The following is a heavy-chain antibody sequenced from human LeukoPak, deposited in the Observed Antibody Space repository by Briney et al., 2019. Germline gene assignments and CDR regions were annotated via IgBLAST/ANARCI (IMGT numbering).Heavy chain of an antibody. CDR1: GFTFSSYW. CDR3: AREGYNWNDGGNWFDP. CDR2: INSDGSST. J-gene: IGHJ5*02. V-gene: IGHV3-74*01. D-gene: IGHD1-1*01. Sequence: GGSPTLSCAASGFTFSSYWMHWVRQAPGKGLVWVSRINSDGSSTSYADSVKGRFTISRDNAKNTLYLQMNSLRAEDTAVYYCAREGYNWNDGGNWFDPWGQGTLVTVSS.